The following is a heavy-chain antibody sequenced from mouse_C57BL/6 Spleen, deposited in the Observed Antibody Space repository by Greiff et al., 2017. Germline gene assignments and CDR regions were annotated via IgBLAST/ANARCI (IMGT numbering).Heavy chain of an antibody. CDR1: GYTFTSYT. J-gene: IGHJ1*03. CDR3: ARALRSFDV. Sequence: VQLKESGAELARPGASVKMSCKASGYTFTSYTMHWVKQRPGQGLEWIGYINPSSGYTKYNQKFKDKATLTADKSSSTAYMQLSSLTSEDSAGYYCARALRSFDVWGTGTTVTVSS. V-gene: IGHV1-4*01. CDR2: INPSSGYT. D-gene: IGHD1-1*01.